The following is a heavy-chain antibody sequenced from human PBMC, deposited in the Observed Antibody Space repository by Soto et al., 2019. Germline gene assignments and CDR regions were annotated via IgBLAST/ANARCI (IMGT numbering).Heavy chain of an antibody. Sequence: SETLSLTCTVSGGYVISGSYYWSWIRQSPGKGLEWIGNIYYSGSTKFNPSVKSRVTVSVDRSKNQFSLKLSSVTAADTAIYYCARERKCIDNSCQNHSHSYYGMDVWGQGTTVTVSS. CDR2: IYYSGST. CDR3: ARERKCIDNSCQNHSHSYYGMDV. CDR1: GGYVISGSYY. V-gene: IGHV4-61*01. D-gene: IGHD2-8*01. J-gene: IGHJ6*02.